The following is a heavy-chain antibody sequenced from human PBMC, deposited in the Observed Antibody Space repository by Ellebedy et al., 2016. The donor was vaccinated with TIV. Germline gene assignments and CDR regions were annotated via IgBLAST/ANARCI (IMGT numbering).Heavy chain of an antibody. CDR1: GFTFSSYG. Sequence: GESLKISCAASGFTFSSYGMHWVRQAPGKGLEWVAVIWYDGSNKYYADSVKGRFTISRDNSKNKLYLQMNSLRAEDTAVYYCARDRSGSYSPIDAFDIWGQGTMVTVSS. CDR2: IWYDGSNK. J-gene: IGHJ3*02. D-gene: IGHD1-26*01. V-gene: IGHV3-33*01. CDR3: ARDRSGSYSPIDAFDI.